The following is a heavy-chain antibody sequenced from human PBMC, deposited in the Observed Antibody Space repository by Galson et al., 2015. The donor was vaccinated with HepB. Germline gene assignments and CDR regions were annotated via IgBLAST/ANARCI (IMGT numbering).Heavy chain of an antibody. CDR3: ARYPRGDCGGSDCYGGRHGMDV. Sequence: SLRLSCAAPGFPFSDFYMTWIPEAPGEGLEWISYISTTSSYTRYAASVQGRFTISRDNAKSSLYLRMSGLRVEDTAIYYCARYPRGDCGGSDCYGGRHGMDVWGQGTTVTVAS. J-gene: IGHJ6*02. V-gene: IGHV3-11*03. CDR2: ISTTSSYT. D-gene: IGHD2-21*02. CDR1: GFPFSDFY.